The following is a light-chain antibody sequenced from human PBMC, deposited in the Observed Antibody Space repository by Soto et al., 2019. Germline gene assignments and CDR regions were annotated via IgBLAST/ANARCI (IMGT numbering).Light chain of an antibody. J-gene: IGKJ4*01. V-gene: IGKV1-39*01. CDR2: AAS. CDR3: KQSFSSPLS. CDR1: HSIGNY. Sequence: IQMTQSPSSLSTYVGDRVNITCRASHSIGNYLNWYQQRPGQAPNLLIYAASSLRSGVPSRFRGSGSGTDFTLSISSLQPEDVATYCCKQSFSSPLSCEGGINVEIK.